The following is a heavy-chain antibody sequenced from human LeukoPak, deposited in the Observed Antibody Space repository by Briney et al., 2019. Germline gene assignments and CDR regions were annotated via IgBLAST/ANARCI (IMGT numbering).Heavy chain of an antibody. CDR1: GGSISSSSYY. J-gene: IGHJ4*02. Sequence: SETLSLTCTVSGGSISSSSYYWGWIRQPPGKGLEWIGSIYHSGSTYYNPSLKSRLTISLDTPKNHFSLKLSSVTAADTAVYYCARAPDEGYFDYWGQGTLVTVSS. CDR3: ARAPDEGYFDY. CDR2: IYHSGST. V-gene: IGHV4-39*02.